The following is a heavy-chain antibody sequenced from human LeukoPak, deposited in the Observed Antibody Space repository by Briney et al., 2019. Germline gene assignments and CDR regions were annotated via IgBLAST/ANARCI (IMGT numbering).Heavy chain of an antibody. J-gene: IGHJ6*03. Sequence: PSETLSLTCSVSNGSFSTYYWGWIRQPPGKRLEWIGYIFSSESSNTNYNPSLNGRVTISVDTSKHQFSLTLNSVTAADTAVYYCARAGDGYYYYYYMDVWGKGTTVTVSS. CDR1: NGSFSTYY. CDR3: ARAGDGYYYYYYMDV. V-gene: IGHV4-59*08. CDR2: IFSSESSNT. D-gene: IGHD5-24*01.